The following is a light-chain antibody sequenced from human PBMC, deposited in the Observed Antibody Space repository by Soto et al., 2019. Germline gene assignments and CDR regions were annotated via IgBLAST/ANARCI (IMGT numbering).Light chain of an antibody. CDR2: DAS. CDR3: QEHTDWPLT. J-gene: IGKJ4*01. Sequence: EIVLPQSPATLSLSPGERATLSCRASHSISRNLAWYQQRPGQALRLLLYDASVSATGVPARFSVSGSGTDFTLTISTLEPEDFAVYYGQEHTDWPLTFGGGTKVEIK. V-gene: IGKV3-11*01. CDR1: HSISRN.